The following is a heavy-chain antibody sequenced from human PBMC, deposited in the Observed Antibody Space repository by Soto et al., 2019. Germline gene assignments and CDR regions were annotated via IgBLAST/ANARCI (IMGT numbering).Heavy chain of an antibody. CDR3: ATTFSDFYNNTGSYYLFDY. CDR2: IYYTGST. V-gene: IGHV4-59*03. CDR1: GGSISSYY. J-gene: IGHJ4*02. Sequence: SETLSLTCTVSGGSISSYYWSWIRQPPGKGLEWIGYIYYTGSTNYNPSLKSRVTISIDTSKNQFSLKLSSVTAADTAVYYCATTFSDFYNNTGSYYLFDYWGQGTLVTVSS. D-gene: IGHD3-22*01.